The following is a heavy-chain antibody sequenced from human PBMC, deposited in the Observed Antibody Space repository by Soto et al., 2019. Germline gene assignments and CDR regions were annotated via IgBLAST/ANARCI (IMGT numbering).Heavy chain of an antibody. CDR2: IYPGDSDT. J-gene: IGHJ6*02. Sequence: GESLKISCNGSGYSFTSYWIGWVRQMPWKGLEWMGIIYPGDSDTRYSPSFQGQVTISADKSISTAYLQWSSLKASDTAMYYCARLRVLLIAVAGRQDGWGMDVWGQGTTVTSP. CDR1: GYSFTSYW. V-gene: IGHV5-51*01. D-gene: IGHD6-19*01. CDR3: ARLRVLLIAVAGRQDGWGMDV.